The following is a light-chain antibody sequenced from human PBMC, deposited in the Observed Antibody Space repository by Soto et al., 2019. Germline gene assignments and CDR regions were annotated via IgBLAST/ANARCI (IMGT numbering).Light chain of an antibody. CDR2: DVS. Sequence: QSALTQPASMSGSPGQSITLSCTGTSSDLGGYNYVSWYQHHPGKAPKLLVYDVSSRPSGVSNRFSGSKSGSTASLTISGLQAEDEADYYCSSYSSSSTSVVFGGGTKLTVL. CDR1: SSDLGGYNY. V-gene: IGLV2-14*03. J-gene: IGLJ2*01. CDR3: SSYSSSSTSVV.